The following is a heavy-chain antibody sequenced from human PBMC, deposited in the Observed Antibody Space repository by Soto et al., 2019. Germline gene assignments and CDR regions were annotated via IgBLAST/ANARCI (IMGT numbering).Heavy chain of an antibody. V-gene: IGHV1-18*01. D-gene: IGHD6-13*01. CDR1: GYAFTSYG. CDR3: ARDRDSSSWYVYYYYGMDV. CDR2: ISAYNGNT. Sequence: ASVKVSWKAAGYAFTSYGISWVRQAPGQGLEWMGWISAYNGNTNYAQKLQGRVTMTTDTSTSTAYMELRSLRSDDTAVYYCARDRDSSSWYVYYYYGMDVWGQGTTVTVSS. J-gene: IGHJ6*02.